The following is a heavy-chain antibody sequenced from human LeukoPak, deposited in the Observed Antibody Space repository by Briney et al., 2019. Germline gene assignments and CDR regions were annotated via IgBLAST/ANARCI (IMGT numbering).Heavy chain of an antibody. J-gene: IGHJ4*02. V-gene: IGHV3-30*04. Sequence: GGSLRLSCAASGFTFSSYAMHWVRQAPGKGLEWVAVISYDGSNKYYADSVKGRFTISRDNSKNTLYLRMNSLRAEDTAVYYCARSTVGGYGDYYFDYWGQGTLVTVSS. D-gene: IGHD4-17*01. CDR1: GFTFSSYA. CDR3: ARSTVGGYGDYYFDY. CDR2: ISYDGSNK.